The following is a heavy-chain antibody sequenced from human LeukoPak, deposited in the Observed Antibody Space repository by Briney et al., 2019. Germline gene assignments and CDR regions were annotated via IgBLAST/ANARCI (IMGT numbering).Heavy chain of an antibody. Sequence: ASVKVSCKASGYTFTSYGISWVRQAPGQGLEWMGGIIPIFGTANYAQKFQGRVTITADESTSTAYMELSSLRSEDTAVYYCASKVPAAIRPYYYYMDVWGKGTTVTVSS. J-gene: IGHJ6*03. CDR1: GYTFTSYG. CDR3: ASKVPAAIRPYYYYMDV. V-gene: IGHV1-69*13. D-gene: IGHD2-2*02. CDR2: IIPIFGTA.